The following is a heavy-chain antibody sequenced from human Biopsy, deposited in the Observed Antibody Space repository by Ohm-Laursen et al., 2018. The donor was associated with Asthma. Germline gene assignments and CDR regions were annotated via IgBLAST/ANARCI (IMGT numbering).Heavy chain of an antibody. Sequence: SETLSLTCTVSGGSFSSCSYYWSWVRQPPGKGLEWVGYIHYIGSTYSNPSLKSRFAISLDTSKNQFSLKLISVTAGDTSVYVCARRAGVRRYFDYWGQGTLVTVSS. CDR2: IHYIGST. V-gene: IGHV4-30-4*01. CDR3: ARRAGVRRYFDY. D-gene: IGHD3-10*01. J-gene: IGHJ4*02. CDR1: GGSFSSCSYY.